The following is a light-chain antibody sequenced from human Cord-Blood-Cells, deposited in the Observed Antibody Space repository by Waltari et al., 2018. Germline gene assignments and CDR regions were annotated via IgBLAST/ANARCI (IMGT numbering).Light chain of an antibody. CDR3: QQYGSSPYS. V-gene: IGKV3-20*01. CDR2: GAS. J-gene: IGKJ2*03. CDR1: KSVSSSY. Sequence: EIVLPQSPGPLSLSPGERAILSCRASKSVSSSYLDWYQQKPGQAPRLLIYGASSRATGIPDRFSGSGSGTDFTLTISRLEPEDFAVYYCQQYGSSPYSFGQGTKLEIK.